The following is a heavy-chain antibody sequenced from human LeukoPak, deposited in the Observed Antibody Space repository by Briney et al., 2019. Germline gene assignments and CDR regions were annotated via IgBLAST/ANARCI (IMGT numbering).Heavy chain of an antibody. CDR2: IKYDGTEK. Sequence: GSLRLSCAVSGFTFSSHWMSWVRQAPGKGLSWVANIKYDGTEKHYVDSVKGRFTISRDNAKNSLYLQMNSLRAEDTAVYYCARDGVAAGIYFDYWGQGTLVTVSS. J-gene: IGHJ4*02. D-gene: IGHD6-13*01. CDR1: GFTFSSHW. V-gene: IGHV3-7*03. CDR3: ARDGVAAGIYFDY.